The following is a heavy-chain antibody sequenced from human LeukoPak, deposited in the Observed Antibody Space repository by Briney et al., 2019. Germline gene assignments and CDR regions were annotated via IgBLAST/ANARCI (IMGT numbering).Heavy chain of an antibody. CDR3: ARTQSQSGSYRYYFGY. J-gene: IGHJ4*02. Sequence: SETLSLTCTVSGASVGSAGYYWSWIRQPPGGGREWIGYIYYISNTNYNPSLKSRVTMSVGPSKNQFSLKLNSVTAADTAVYYCARTQSQSGSYRYYFGYWGQGTLVTVSS. D-gene: IGHD1-26*01. V-gene: IGHV4-61*08. CDR2: IYYISNT. CDR1: GASVGSAGYY.